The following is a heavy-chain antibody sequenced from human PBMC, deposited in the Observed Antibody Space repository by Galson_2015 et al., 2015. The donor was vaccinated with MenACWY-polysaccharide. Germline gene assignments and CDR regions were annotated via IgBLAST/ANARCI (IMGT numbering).Heavy chain of an antibody. D-gene: IGHD2-15*01. CDR2: IIPFLGIP. Sequence: SVKVSCKASGYAFSSYALTWVRQAPGQGLEWMGRIIPFLGIPKYSQKFQGRVTMTADKSTTTVYMELSSLTSDDTAVYYCARVYCSGNKCHYDSWGQGTLVTVSS. CDR3: ARVYCSGNKCHYDS. CDR1: GYAFSSYA. V-gene: IGHV1-69*04. J-gene: IGHJ4*02.